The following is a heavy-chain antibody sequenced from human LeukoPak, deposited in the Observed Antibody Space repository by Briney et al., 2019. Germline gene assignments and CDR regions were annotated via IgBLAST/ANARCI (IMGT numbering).Heavy chain of an antibody. CDR1: GYTFTVYY. J-gene: IGHJ4*02. V-gene: IGHV1-2*02. CDR3: ARMENVDIVVVPAAHDY. Sequence: ASVTVSCKASGYTFTVYYMHWVRQAPGQGLEWMGWINPNSGGTNYAQKFQGRVTMTRDTSISTAYMELSRLRSDDTAVYYCARMENVDIVVVPAAHDYWGQGTLVTVSS. D-gene: IGHD2-2*01. CDR2: INPNSGGT.